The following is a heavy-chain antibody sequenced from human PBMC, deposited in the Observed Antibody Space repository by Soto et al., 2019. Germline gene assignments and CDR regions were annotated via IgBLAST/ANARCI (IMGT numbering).Heavy chain of an antibody. V-gene: IGHV1-58*01. CDR2: IVVGSGNT. CDR1: GFTFTSFA. Sequence: GASVKVSCKASGFTFTSFAVQWVRQARGQRLEWLGWIVVGSGNTNYAQKFQERVTITRDRSTSTAYMELSSLRSEDTGVYYCAADWHYYDSSGYYRFDYWGQGSLVTVSS. CDR3: AADWHYYDSSGYYRFDY. D-gene: IGHD3-22*01. J-gene: IGHJ4*02.